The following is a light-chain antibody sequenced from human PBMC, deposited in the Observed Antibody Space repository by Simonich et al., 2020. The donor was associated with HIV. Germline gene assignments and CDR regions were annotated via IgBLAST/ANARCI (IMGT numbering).Light chain of an antibody. V-gene: IGKV4-1*01. Sequence: DIVMTQSPDSLAVSLGERATINSKPSQSVLYSSNNKNYLAWYQQKPGQPPKLSIYWASTRESGVPDRFSGSGSGTDFTLTISSLQAEDVAVYYCQQYYSTPFTFGPGTKVDIK. CDR3: QQYYSTPFT. CDR1: QSVLYSSNNKNY. CDR2: WAS. J-gene: IGKJ3*01.